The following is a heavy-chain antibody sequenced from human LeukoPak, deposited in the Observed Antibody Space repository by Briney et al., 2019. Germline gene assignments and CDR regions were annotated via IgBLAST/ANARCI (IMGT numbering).Heavy chain of an antibody. V-gene: IGHV3-21*01. CDR3: AREDSYYYGSGSYPFDY. J-gene: IGHJ4*02. Sequence: GGSLRLSCAASGFTFSSYSMNWVRQAPGKGLEWVSSISSSSSYIYYADSVKGRFTISRDNAKNSLYLRMNSLRAEDTAVYYCAREDSYYYGSGSYPFDYWGQGTLVTVSS. CDR2: ISSSSSYI. D-gene: IGHD3-10*01. CDR1: GFTFSSYS.